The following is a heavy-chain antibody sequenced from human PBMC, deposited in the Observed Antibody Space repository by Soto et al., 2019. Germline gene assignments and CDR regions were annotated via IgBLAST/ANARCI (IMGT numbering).Heavy chain of an antibody. J-gene: IGHJ6*02. D-gene: IGHD3-10*01. CDR1: GGSFSGYY. CDR3: ARESYGSGSYWDYYYYGMDV. V-gene: IGHV4-34*01. Sequence: SETLSLTCAVYGGSFSGYYWSWIRQPPGKGLEWIGEINHSGSTNYNPSLKSRVTISVDTSKNQFSLKLSSVAAADTAVYYCARESYGSGSYWDYYYYGMDVWGQGTTVTVSS. CDR2: INHSGST.